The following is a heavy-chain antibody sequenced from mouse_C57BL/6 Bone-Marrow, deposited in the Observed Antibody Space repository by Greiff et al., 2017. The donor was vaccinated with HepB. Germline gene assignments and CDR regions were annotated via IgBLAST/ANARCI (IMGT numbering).Heavy chain of an antibody. CDR2: ISDGGSYT. CDR3: ARDLGLGRGFAY. J-gene: IGHJ3*01. D-gene: IGHD4-1*01. Sequence: EVMLVESGGGLVKPGGSLKLSCAASGFTFSSYAMSWVRQTPEKRLEWVATISDGGSYTYYPDNVKGRFTISRDNAKNNLYLQMSHLKSEDTAMYYCARDLGLGRGFAYWGQGTLVTVSA. CDR1: GFTFSSYA. V-gene: IGHV5-4*01.